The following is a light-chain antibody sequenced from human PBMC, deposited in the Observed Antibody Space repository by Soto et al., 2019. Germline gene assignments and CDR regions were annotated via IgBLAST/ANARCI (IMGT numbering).Light chain of an antibody. Sequence: QSVLTQPPSASGTPGQRVTISCSGSSSNIGSNYVYWYQQLPGTAPQLLIYRNNQRPSVVPDRFSGSKSGTSASLAISGLRSEDEANYYCAAWDDSLSGVVFGGGTQLTVL. CDR2: RNN. CDR3: AAWDDSLSGVV. V-gene: IGLV1-47*01. J-gene: IGLJ3*02. CDR1: SSNIGSNY.